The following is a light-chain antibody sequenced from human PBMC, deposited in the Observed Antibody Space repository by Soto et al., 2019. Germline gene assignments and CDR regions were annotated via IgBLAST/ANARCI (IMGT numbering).Light chain of an antibody. CDR3: MEALQPPLT. Sequence: DIVMTQSPLSLPVTPGEPASISCRSSQSLLHSNGYNYLDWYLQKPGQSPQLLIYLGSNRASGVPDRISGSGSGTDFTLKISRVEAEDVEVYYCMEALQPPLTFGQGTKLEIK. V-gene: IGKV2-28*01. J-gene: IGKJ2*01. CDR1: QSLLHSNGYNY. CDR2: LGS.